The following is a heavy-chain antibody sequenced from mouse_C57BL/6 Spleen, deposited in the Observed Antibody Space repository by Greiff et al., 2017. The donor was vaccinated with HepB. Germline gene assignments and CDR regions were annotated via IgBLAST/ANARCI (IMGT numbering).Heavy chain of an antibody. J-gene: IGHJ4*01. D-gene: IGHD2-14*01. V-gene: IGHV1-39*01. CDR1: GYSFTDYN. Sequence: EVQLQQSGPELVKPGASVKISCKASGYSFTDYNMNWVKQSNGKSLEWIGVLNPNYGTTSYNQKFKGKATLTVDQSSSTAYMQLNSLTSEDSAVYYFARSGEYESYAMDYWGQGTSVTVSS. CDR2: LNPNYGTT. CDR3: ARSGEYESYAMDY.